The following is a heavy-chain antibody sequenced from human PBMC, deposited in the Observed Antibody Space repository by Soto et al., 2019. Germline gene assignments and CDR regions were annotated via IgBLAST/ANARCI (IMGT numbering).Heavy chain of an antibody. CDR3: ARTPIFGPFDD. J-gene: IGHJ4*02. Sequence: GGSLRLSCAASGFTFSSYAMHWVRQAPGKGLEWVAVISYDGSNKYYADSVKGRFTTSRDNSKNTLYLQMNSLRAEDTAVYYCARTPIFGPFDDWGQGTLVTVAS. V-gene: IGHV3-30-3*01. D-gene: IGHD3-3*01. CDR2: ISYDGSNK. CDR1: GFTFSSYA.